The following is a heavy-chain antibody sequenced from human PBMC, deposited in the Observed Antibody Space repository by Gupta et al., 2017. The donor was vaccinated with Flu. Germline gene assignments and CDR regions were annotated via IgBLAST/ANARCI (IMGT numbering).Heavy chain of an antibody. V-gene: IGHV3-48*03. CDR2: ISRSGVT. CDR1: GFTLASYD. D-gene: IGHD3-16*01. Sequence: EVQLVESGGGLLQPGGSLRLSCDASGFTLASYDMSWVRQDPGRGLEWVSFISRSGVTYYGDPVSGRFTISRDNAKNSLYLQMSGLRDEDTAVYYCATGHWAKWGQGTLVTVSS. J-gene: IGHJ4*02. CDR3: ATGHWAK.